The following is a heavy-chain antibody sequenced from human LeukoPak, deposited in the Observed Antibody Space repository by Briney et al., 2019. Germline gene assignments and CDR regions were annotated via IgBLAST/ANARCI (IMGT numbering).Heavy chain of an antibody. Sequence: GASVKVSCKASGGTFSSYAISWVRQAPGQGLEWMGGIIPIFGTANSAQKFQGRVTITTDESTSTAYMELSSLRSEDAAVYYCARGGSSSPFDYWGQGTLVTVSS. CDR1: GGTFSSYA. CDR2: IIPIFGTA. V-gene: IGHV1-69*05. CDR3: ARGGSSSPFDY. J-gene: IGHJ4*02. D-gene: IGHD6-6*01.